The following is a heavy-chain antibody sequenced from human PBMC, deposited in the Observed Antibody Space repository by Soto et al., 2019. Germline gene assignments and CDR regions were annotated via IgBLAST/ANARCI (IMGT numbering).Heavy chain of an antibody. Sequence: PSETLSLTCTVSGGSISSGGYYWSWIRQHPGKGLEWIGYIYYSGSTYYNPPLRSRVTISVDTSKNQFSLNLSSVTAADTAVYYCARVPLDSGYYYYYMDVWGKGTTVTVSS. V-gene: IGHV4-31*03. CDR3: ARVPLDSGYYYYYMDV. J-gene: IGHJ6*03. CDR1: GGSISSGGYY. D-gene: IGHD3-10*01. CDR2: IYYSGST.